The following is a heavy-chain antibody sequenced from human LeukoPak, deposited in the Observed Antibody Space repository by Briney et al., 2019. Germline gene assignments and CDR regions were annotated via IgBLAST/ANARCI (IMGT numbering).Heavy chain of an antibody. CDR1: GFTFNTYT. D-gene: IGHD3/OR15-3a*01. CDR3: ARGGLDKTYYYYGMDV. Sequence: PGGSLRLSCAASGFTFNTYTMNWVRQAPGKGLEWVSYISGSSGIIDYADSVRGRFTISRDNAKNSLYLQMNSLRAEDTAVYYCARGGLDKTYYYYGMDVWGQGTTVTVSS. V-gene: IGHV3-48*01. J-gene: IGHJ6*02. CDR2: ISGSSGII.